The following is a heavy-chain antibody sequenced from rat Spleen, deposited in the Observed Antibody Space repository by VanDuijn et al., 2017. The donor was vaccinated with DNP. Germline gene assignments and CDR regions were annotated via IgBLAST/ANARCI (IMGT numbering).Heavy chain of an antibody. CDR2: ISYSGST. CDR1: GYSITRNY. D-gene: IGHD1-12*03. Sequence: EVQLQESGPGLLKPSQSLSLTCSVTGYSITRNYWGWIREFPGNKLEYIGHISYSGSTHYNPSLKSRISITRDTSNNHFFLQLKSVTTEDTATYYCARGNDDYYPNWYFDFWGPGVMVTVSS. J-gene: IGHJ1*01. CDR3: ARGNDDYYPNWYFDF. V-gene: IGHV3-1*01.